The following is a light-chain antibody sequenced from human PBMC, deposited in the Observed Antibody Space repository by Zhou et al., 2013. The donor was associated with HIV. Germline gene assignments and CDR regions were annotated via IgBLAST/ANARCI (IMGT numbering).Light chain of an antibody. V-gene: IGKV1-33*01. CDR2: DAS. CDR3: QQYDNLPLT. CDR1: QDISNY. J-gene: IGKJ4*01. Sequence: DIQMTQSPASLSASVGDRVIITCQASQDISNYLNWYQQNPGKAPKLLIYDASNLETGVPSRFSGSGSGTDFTFTISSLQPEDIATYYCQQYDNLPLTFGGRDQGGDQT.